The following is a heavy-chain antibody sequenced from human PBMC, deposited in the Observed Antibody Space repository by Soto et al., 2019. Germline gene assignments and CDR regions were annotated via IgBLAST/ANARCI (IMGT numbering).Heavy chain of an antibody. CDR1: GFIFSVYT. CDR2: ISGSGGST. CDR3: AKAPGYSYGYDY. Sequence: PGGSLNLCCAASGFIFSVYTKRWVRQAPGKGLEWVSAISGSGGSTYYADSVKGRFTISRDNSKNTLYLQMNSLRAEDTAVYYCAKAPGYSYGYDYWGQGTLVTVSS. V-gene: IGHV3-23*01. D-gene: IGHD5-18*01. J-gene: IGHJ4*02.